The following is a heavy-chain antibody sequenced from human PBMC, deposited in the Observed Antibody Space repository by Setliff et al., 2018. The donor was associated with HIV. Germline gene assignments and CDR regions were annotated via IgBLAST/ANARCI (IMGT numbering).Heavy chain of an antibody. J-gene: IGHJ6*02. CDR1: GGSLSSGSHY. V-gene: IGHV4-61*09. CDR2: FYTSGTT. Sequence: PSETLSLTCSVSGGSLSSGSHYCTWLRQAAGKGLEWIGHFYTSGTTNYNPFLESRVTISVDTSKNQFSLKLSSVTAADAAVYYCGTAMYYYYGLDVWGQGIRVTVSS. CDR3: GTAMYYYYGLDV. D-gene: IGHD2-2*01.